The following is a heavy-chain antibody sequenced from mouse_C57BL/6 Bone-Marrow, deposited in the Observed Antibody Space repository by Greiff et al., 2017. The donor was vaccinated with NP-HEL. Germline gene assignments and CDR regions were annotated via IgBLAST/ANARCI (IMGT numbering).Heavy chain of an antibody. J-gene: IGHJ3*01. D-gene: IGHD2-4*01. CDR1: GFTFSSYA. Sequence: EVQVVESGEGLVKPGGSLKLSCAASGFTFSSYAMSWVRQTPEKRLEWVAYISSGGDYIYSADTVKGRFTISRDNARNTLYLQMSSLKSEDTAMNYCTREWDYDPAWFAYWGQGTLVTVSA. CDR2: ISSGGDYI. CDR3: TREWDYDPAWFAY. V-gene: IGHV5-9-1*02.